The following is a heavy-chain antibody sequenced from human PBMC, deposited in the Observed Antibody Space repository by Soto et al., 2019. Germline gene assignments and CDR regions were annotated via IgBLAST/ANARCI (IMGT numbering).Heavy chain of an antibody. CDR1: GGSISSSSYY. CDR3: VRRGSGSYFDH. Sequence: SETLSLTCTASGGSISSSSYYWGWIRQPPGKGLEWIGSIYYSGSTYYNPSLKSRVTISVDTSKNQFSLKLSSVTSADTAVYYCVRRGSGSYFDHWGQGTPVTVSS. CDR2: IYYSGST. V-gene: IGHV4-39*07. J-gene: IGHJ4*02. D-gene: IGHD3-10*01.